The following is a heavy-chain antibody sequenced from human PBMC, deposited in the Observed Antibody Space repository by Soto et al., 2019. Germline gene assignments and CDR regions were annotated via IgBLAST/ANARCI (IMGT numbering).Heavy chain of an antibody. D-gene: IGHD2-8*01. CDR3: VRGHFYGYAVPWYCDL. CDR2: ISYDENTK. Sequence: ESGGGVVQFGRSLRLSCAASGFTFSSYAIQWVRQAPGKGLEWVAVISYDENTKYYADSVKGRFTISRDNSKNTLYLQMNSLRAEDTAVYYCVRGHFYGYAVPWYCDLWGRGTLVTVSS. J-gene: IGHJ2*01. V-gene: IGHV3-30*04. CDR1: GFTFSSYA.